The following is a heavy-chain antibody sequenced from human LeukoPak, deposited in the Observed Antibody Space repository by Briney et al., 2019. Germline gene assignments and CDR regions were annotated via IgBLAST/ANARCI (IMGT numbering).Heavy chain of an antibody. CDR3: AKDLITMVRELYFDY. CDR2: ISGNGGST. J-gene: IGHJ4*02. D-gene: IGHD3-10*01. CDR1: GFTFSNAW. Sequence: PGGSLRLSCAASGFTFSNAWMSWVRQAPGKGLEWVSAISGNGGSTYYADSVKGRFTISRDNSKNTLYLQMNSLGAEDTAVYYCAKDLITMVRELYFDYWGQGTLVTVSS. V-gene: IGHV3-23*01.